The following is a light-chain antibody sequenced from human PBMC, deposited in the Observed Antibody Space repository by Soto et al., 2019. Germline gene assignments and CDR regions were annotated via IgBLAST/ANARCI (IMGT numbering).Light chain of an antibody. CDR3: QQRHMWPIT. CDR2: GAS. V-gene: IGKV3-11*01. J-gene: IGKJ5*01. CDR1: QSVGTK. Sequence: IVMTQSPATLSVSPGERATLPCRASQSVGTKLAWYQQTPGKAPRLLIYGASNRATGIPARFSGSGSGTDFTLTISSLEPEDSAVYYCQQRHMWPITFGQGTRLDIK.